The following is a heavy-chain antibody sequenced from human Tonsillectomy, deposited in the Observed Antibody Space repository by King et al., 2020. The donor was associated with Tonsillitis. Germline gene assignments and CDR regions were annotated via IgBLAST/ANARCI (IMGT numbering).Heavy chain of an antibody. V-gene: IGHV3-33*01. J-gene: IGHJ4*02. CDR3: ARDEGAVGGTFFDY. Sequence: VQLVESGGGVVQPGRSLRLSCEASGFIFSTYAMHWVRQAPGKGLEWVAIIWYDGSNKYYGDSVKGRFAIFRDNSKNTLYLQMNSLRDEDTAVYYCARDEGAVGGTFFDYWGQGTLVTVSS. D-gene: IGHD1-26*01. CDR1: GFIFSTYA. CDR2: IWYDGSNK.